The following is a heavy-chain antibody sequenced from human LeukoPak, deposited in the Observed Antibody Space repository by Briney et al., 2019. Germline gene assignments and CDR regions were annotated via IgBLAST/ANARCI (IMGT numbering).Heavy chain of an antibody. D-gene: IGHD3-10*01. V-gene: IGHV3-23*01. CDR1: GFTFSSYS. CDR2: ISGSGGGT. CDR3: AKAQTYYYGSGNYGMDV. J-gene: IGHJ6*02. Sequence: GGSLRLSCAASGFTFSSYSMNWVRQAPGKGLEWVSAISGSGGGTYYADSVKGRFTISRDNSKNTLYLQMNSLRAEDTAVYYCAKAQTYYYGSGNYGMDVWGQGTTVTVSS.